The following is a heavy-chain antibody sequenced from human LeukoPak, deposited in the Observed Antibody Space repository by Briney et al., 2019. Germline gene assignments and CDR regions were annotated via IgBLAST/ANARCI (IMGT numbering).Heavy chain of an antibody. Sequence: PGGSLRLSCAASGFTFSSYEMNWVRQAPGKGLEWVSYISSSDDTIYYADSVKGRFTISRDNAKNSLFLQMNNLRAEDTAVYYCARGPYCSSGSCYFGANYYFDYWGQGALVTVSS. V-gene: IGHV3-48*03. CDR3: ARGPYCSSGSCYFGANYYFDY. J-gene: IGHJ4*02. CDR2: ISSSDDTI. CDR1: GFTFSSYE. D-gene: IGHD2-2*01.